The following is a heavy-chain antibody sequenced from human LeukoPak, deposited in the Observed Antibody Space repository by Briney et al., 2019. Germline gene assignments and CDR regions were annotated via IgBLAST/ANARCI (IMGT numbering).Heavy chain of an antibody. CDR3: ARADSGSGYDY. CDR2: INSDGSST. V-gene: IGHV3-74*01. Sequence: GGSLRLSCAASGFTFSSYWMHWVRQAPGKGLVWVSRINSDGSSTSYADSVKGRFTISRDNAKNTLYLQMNSLRAEDTAVYYCARADSGSGYDYWGQGTLVTVSS. D-gene: IGHD3-22*01. CDR1: GFTFSSYW. J-gene: IGHJ4*02.